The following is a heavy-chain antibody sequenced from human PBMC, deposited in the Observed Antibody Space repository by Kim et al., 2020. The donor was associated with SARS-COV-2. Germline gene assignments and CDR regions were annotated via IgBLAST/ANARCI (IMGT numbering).Heavy chain of an antibody. CDR1: GYTFTGYY. CDR2: INPNSGGA. V-gene: IGHV1-2*02. Sequence: ASVKVSCKASGYTFTGYYMHWVRQAPGQGLEWVGWINPNSGGAKYAQNFQGRVTITRDTSITTAYMELSRLRSDDRAVYYCAKGFSIIWDLLYYWGQGTLVSVSS. D-gene: IGHD3-16*01. J-gene: IGHJ4*02. CDR3: AKGFSIIWDLLYY.